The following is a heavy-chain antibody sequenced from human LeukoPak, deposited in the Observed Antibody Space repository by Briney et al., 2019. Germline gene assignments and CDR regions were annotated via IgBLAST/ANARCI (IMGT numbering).Heavy chain of an antibody. CDR2: IYTSGST. Sequence: PSETLSLTCTVSGGSISSYYWSWIRQPAGKGLEWIGRIYTSGSTNYNPSLKSRVTMSVDTSKNQFSLKLSSVTAADTAVYYCARDYCSGGSCYSDYWGQGTLVTVSS. J-gene: IGHJ4*02. CDR3: ARDYCSGGSCYSDY. CDR1: GGSISSYY. V-gene: IGHV4-4*07. D-gene: IGHD2-15*01.